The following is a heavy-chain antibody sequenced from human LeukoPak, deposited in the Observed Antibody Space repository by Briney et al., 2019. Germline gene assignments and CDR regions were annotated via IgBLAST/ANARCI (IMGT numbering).Heavy chain of an antibody. Sequence: GGSLRLSCATSGCPFSAHWMRWVRQAPGKGLEWVANTEKDGSDIHYADSVRGRFTISRDNTQTSQWLQMNSLRVEDTAIYYCAKGAPQAYCGGDCSEYFQHWGQGTLVTVSS. CDR3: AKGAPQAYCGGDCSEYFQH. D-gene: IGHD2-21*02. V-gene: IGHV3-7*01. J-gene: IGHJ1*01. CDR1: GCPFSAHW. CDR2: TEKDGSDI.